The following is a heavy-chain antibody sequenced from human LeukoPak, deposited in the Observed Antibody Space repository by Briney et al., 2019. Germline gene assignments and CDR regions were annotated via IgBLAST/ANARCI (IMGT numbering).Heavy chain of an antibody. CDR1: GGSISSGDYY. V-gene: IGHV4-61*08. J-gene: IGHJ4*02. Sequence: SQTLSLTCTVSGGSISSGDYYWSWIRQPPGKGLEWIGYISDSGSTNYNPSLKSRVTIPVDTSKNQFSLMLSSVTAADTAVYYCARGYDSSAYYPFNYWGQGTLVTVSS. CDR2: ISDSGST. CDR3: ARGYDSSAYYPFNY. D-gene: IGHD3-22*01.